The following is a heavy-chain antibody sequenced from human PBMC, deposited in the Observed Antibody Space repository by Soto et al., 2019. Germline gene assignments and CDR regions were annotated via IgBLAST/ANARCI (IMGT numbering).Heavy chain of an antibody. CDR1: GFILSTYA. D-gene: IGHD6-13*01. V-gene: IGHV3-33*01. CDR3: AREIAAAGTSHFDN. Sequence: QVQLVESGGGVVQPGRSLRLSCAASGFILSTYAMHWVRQAPGKGLEWVAVIWYDGSNKYYVDSVKGRFTISRDNSTNTRFLQMNSLRAQDTAVYYCAREIAAAGTSHFDNWGQGTLVTVSS. J-gene: IGHJ4*02. CDR2: IWYDGSNK.